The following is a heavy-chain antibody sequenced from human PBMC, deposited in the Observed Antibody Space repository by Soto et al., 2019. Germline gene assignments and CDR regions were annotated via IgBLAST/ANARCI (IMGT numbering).Heavy chain of an antibody. D-gene: IGHD2-15*01. CDR1: GYTFTSYG. V-gene: IGHV1-18*01. J-gene: IGHJ5*02. CDR3: ARVDNGYCSGGSCYSHVGFAP. CDR2: ISAYNGNT. Sequence: QVQLVQSGAEVKKPGASVKVSCKASGYTFTSYGISWVRQAPGQGLEWMGWISAYNGNTNYAQKLQGRVTMTPDTSTSTAYMELRSLRSDDTAVYYCARVDNGYCSGGSCYSHVGFAPWGQGTLVTVSS.